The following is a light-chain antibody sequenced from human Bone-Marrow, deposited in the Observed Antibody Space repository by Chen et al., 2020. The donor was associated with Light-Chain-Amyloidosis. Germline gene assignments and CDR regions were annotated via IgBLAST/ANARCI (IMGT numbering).Light chain of an antibody. Sequence: SELTQDPVVFVALGQTVRITCQGDSLRRYYASWYQQRPGQAPALVIYGKNNRPSGIPDRVSGSTSGNAGALSITGAQAEDEGDYYCNLRDSSGNHLVFGGGTKLTVL. CDR2: GKN. CDR3: NLRDSSGNHLV. V-gene: IGLV3-19*01. J-gene: IGLJ2*01. CDR1: SLRRYY.